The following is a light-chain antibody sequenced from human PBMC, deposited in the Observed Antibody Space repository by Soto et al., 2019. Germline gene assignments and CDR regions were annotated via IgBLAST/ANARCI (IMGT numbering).Light chain of an antibody. V-gene: IGKV1-5*03. CDR1: QSISNW. J-gene: IGKJ2*03. Sequence: DIRMTQSPSTLPASVGDRVTITCRASQSISNWLAWYQQKPGKAPKLLIYKASTLKDGVPSRFSGNGTGTEFTLTISGLQPEDFAAYSGQQCESHPYSFGQGTTLDIE. CDR3: QQCESHPYS. CDR2: KAS.